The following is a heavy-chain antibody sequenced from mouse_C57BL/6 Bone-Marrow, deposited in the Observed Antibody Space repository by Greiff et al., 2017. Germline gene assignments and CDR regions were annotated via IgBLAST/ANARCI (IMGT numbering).Heavy chain of an antibody. CDR1: GYTFTSYG. Sequence: VMLVESGAELARPGASVKLSCKASGYTFTSYGLSWVKQRTGQGLEWIGEIYPRSGNTYYNEKFKGKATLTADKSSSTAYMELRSLTSEDSAVYFCARFYYGYDGWFAYWGQGTLVTVSA. CDR3: ARFYYGYDGWFAY. J-gene: IGHJ3*01. CDR2: IYPRSGNT. V-gene: IGHV1-81*01. D-gene: IGHD2-2*01.